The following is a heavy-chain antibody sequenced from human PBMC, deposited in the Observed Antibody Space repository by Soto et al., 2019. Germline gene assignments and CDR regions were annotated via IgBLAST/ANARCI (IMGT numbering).Heavy chain of an antibody. CDR2: ISSASSFI. Sequence: PGGSLRLSCAASGFTFSTYSMSWVRQTPGRGLEWVASISSASSFIYYSASLNGRFTISRDNAKNSLFLHMTSLTVEDTALYYCARVRGGLKSGWFGPWGQGSLVTV. CDR1: GFTFSTYS. J-gene: IGHJ5*02. V-gene: IGHV3-21*01. CDR3: ARVRGGLKSGWFGP. D-gene: IGHD2-15*01.